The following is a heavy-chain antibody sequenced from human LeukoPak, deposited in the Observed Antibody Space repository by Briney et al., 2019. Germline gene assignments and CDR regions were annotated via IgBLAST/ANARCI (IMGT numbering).Heavy chain of an antibody. CDR1: GFIFSDYG. Sequence: GGSLRLSCAASGFIFSDYGIQWVRQAPGKGLEWVAVIAYDGNNTYYGDSVRDRFTISRDNSKKMVYLEMNSLRVEDTAVYYCAKTGMLRRVGYLDVWGKGTAVIVSS. CDR2: IAYDGNNT. D-gene: IGHD1-1*01. J-gene: IGHJ6*04. V-gene: IGHV3-30*18. CDR3: AKTGMLRRVGYLDV.